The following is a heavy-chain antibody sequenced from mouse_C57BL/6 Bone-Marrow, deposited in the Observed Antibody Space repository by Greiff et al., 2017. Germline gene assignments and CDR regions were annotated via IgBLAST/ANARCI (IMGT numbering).Heavy chain of an antibody. J-gene: IGHJ1*03. CDR3: ARGVYYGSSRYFDV. D-gene: IGHD1-1*01. CDR2: IDPSDSYT. CDR1: GYTFTSYW. Sequence: QVQLQQPGAELVMPGASVKLSCKASGYTFTSYWMHWVKQRPGQGLEWIGEIDPSDSYTNYNQKFKGKSTLTVDKSSSTAYMQLSSLTSEDSAVDYCARGVYYGSSRYFDVWGTGTTVTVSS. V-gene: IGHV1-69*01.